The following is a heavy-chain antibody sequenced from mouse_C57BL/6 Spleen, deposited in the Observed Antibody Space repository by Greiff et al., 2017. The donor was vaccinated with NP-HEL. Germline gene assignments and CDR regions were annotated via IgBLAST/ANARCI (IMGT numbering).Heavy chain of an antibody. CDR3: ARSITTVVPMDD. J-gene: IGHJ4*01. CDR1: GYAFSSYW. Sequence: VQLQQSGAELVKPGASVKISCKASGYAFSSYWMNWVKQRPGKGLEWIGQIYPGDGDTNYNGKFKGKATLTADKSSSTAYMQLSSLTSEDSAVYFCARSITTVVPMDDWGQRTSVTVSS. D-gene: IGHD1-1*01. CDR2: IYPGDGDT. V-gene: IGHV1-80*01.